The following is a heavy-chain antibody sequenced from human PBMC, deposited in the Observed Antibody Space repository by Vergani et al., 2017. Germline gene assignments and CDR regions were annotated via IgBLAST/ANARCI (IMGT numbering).Heavy chain of an antibody. CDR2: INHSGST. Sequence: QVQLQQWGAGLLKPSETLSLTCAVHGGSFSSYYWSWIRQPPGKGLEWIGEINHSGSTNYNPSLKSRVTMSVDTSKNQFSLKLSSVTAADTAVYYCAGIVGATRNYYYYMDVWGKGTTVTVSS. J-gene: IGHJ6*03. CDR3: AGIVGATRNYYYYMDV. V-gene: IGHV4-34*01. D-gene: IGHD1-26*01. CDR1: GGSFSSYY.